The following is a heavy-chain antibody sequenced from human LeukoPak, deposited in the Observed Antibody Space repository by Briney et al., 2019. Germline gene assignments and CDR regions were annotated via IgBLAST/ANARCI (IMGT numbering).Heavy chain of an antibody. CDR3: EKHPDKQWLVGGYFDY. D-gene: IGHD6-19*01. J-gene: IGHJ4*03. V-gene: IGHV3-9*01. CDR1: GFSVDDYA. Sequence: SLRLSCAASGFSVDDYAVHWVRQARGKGREWVLGISWNGASFGYADTVRSRFSISRDNAKKSVYLQLHTLRAGHTAVFLCEKHPDKQWLVGGYFDYWGNGNLLPLSS. CDR2: ISWNGASF.